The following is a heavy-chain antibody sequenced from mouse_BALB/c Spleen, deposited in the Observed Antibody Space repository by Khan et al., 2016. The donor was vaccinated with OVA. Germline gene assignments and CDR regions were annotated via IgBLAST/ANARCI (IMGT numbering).Heavy chain of an antibody. D-gene: IGHD2-14*01. CDR2: IYPGNGYT. V-gene: IGHV1S134*01. CDR3: AAAYYRNYFDY. Sequence: VRLQQSGAELGRPGSSVKLSCKTSGFTFTSYGIKWVKQRPGQGLEWIGYIYPGNGYTDYNEKFQGKATLTSDTSASTAYMQLRSLTSEDSAIYFSAAAYYRNYFDYWGQGTTLTVSA. CDR1: GFTFTSYG. J-gene: IGHJ2*01.